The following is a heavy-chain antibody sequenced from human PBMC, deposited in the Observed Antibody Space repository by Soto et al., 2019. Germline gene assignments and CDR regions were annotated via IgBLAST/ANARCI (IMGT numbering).Heavy chain of an antibody. CDR2: ISASGSTT. CDR3: AKDRKSGSGWYWDY. Sequence: EVQLLESGGGLVQPGGSLRLSCAASGFTFSSYAMSWVRQAPGKGLEWVSAISASGSTTYYSDSVKGRFTISRDNSKNTLYLQMNSLRAEDTVVYYCAKDRKSGSGWYWDYWGQGTLVTVSS. D-gene: IGHD6-19*01. CDR1: GFTFSSYA. V-gene: IGHV3-23*01. J-gene: IGHJ4*02.